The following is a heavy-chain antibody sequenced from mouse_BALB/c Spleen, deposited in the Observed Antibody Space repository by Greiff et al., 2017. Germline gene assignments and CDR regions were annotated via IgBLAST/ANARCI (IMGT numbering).Heavy chain of an antibody. Sequence: VQLQQSGAELAKPGASVKMSCKASGYTFTSYWMPWVKQRPGQGLEWIGYINPSTGYTEYNQKFKDKATLTADKSSSTAYMQLSSLTSEDSAVYYCARGLSYYYAMDYWGQGTSVTVSS. CDR2: INPSTGYT. D-gene: IGHD1-1*02. V-gene: IGHV1-7*01. J-gene: IGHJ4*01. CDR3: ARGLSYYYAMDY. CDR1: GYTFTSYW.